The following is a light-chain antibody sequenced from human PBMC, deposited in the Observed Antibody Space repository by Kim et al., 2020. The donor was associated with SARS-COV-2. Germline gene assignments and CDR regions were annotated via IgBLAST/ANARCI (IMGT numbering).Light chain of an antibody. Sequence: LVMTQTPLSLSVTXGQPASISCKSSQSLLHSDGKISLYWYLQKPGQPPQLLIYEVSKRFSGVPERFSGSGPGTDFTLKISRVEAEDVGLYYCMQGLQRLYSFGQGTKLEI. CDR3: MQGLQRLYS. CDR1: QSLLHSDGKIS. CDR2: EVS. J-gene: IGKJ2*03. V-gene: IGKV2D-29*01.